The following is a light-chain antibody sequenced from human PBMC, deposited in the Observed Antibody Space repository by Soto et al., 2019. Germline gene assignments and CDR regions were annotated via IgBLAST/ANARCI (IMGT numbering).Light chain of an antibody. Sequence: EIVLTQSPGTLSLSPGERATLSCRASESVSSSFLAWYQQKPGQAPRLLIYGASSRATGIPDRFSGSGSGTVFTLSISRLEPEDCAVYYCQQYGRSYTFGQGTKVDIK. CDR1: ESVSSSF. V-gene: IGKV3-20*01. CDR3: QQYGRSYT. J-gene: IGKJ2*01. CDR2: GAS.